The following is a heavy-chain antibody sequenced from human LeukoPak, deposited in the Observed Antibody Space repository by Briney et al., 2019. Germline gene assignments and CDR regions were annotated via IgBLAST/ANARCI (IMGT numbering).Heavy chain of an antibody. CDR1: GGTFSSLT. J-gene: IGHJ4*02. CDR3: ADLVYCSSSSCYEPFNQT. D-gene: IGHD2-2*01. V-gene: IGHV1-69*13. CDR2: IIPIFGRA. Sequence: SVKVSCKASGGTFSSLTINWVRQAPGQGLEWMGGIIPIFGRADYAQKFQGRVTITADDSTSTAYMELSSLRSEDTAVYYCADLVYCSSSSCYEPFNQTWGQGTLVTVSP.